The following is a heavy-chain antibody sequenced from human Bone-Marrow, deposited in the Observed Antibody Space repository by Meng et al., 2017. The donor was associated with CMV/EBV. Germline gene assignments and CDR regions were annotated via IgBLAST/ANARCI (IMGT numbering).Heavy chain of an antibody. D-gene: IGHD3-22*01. CDR1: GGSISSGGYY. CDR2: IYYSGST. V-gene: IGHV4-31*03. Sequence: SETLSPTCTVSGGSISSGGYYWSWIRQHPGKGLEWIGYIYYSGSTYYNPSLKSRVTISVDTSKNQFSLKLSSVTAADTAVYYCARVLNYYDGSVYFDYWGQGTLVTVSS. CDR3: ARVLNYYDGSVYFDY. J-gene: IGHJ4*02.